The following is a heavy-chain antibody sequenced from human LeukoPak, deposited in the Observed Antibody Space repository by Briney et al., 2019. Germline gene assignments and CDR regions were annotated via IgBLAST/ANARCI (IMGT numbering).Heavy chain of an antibody. Sequence: PSETLSLTCAVYGGSFSGYYWSWIRQPPGKGLEWIGEINHSGSTNYNPSLKSRVTISVDTSKNQFSLKLSSVTAEDTAVYYCARGSRFGVVGRDAFDIWGQGTVVTVSS. V-gene: IGHV4-34*01. CDR1: GGSFSGYY. D-gene: IGHD3-3*01. CDR2: INHSGST. CDR3: ARGSRFGVVGRDAFDI. J-gene: IGHJ3*02.